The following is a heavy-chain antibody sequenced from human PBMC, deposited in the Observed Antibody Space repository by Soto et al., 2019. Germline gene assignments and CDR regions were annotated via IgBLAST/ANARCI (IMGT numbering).Heavy chain of an antibody. CDR1: GFTFRSYS. D-gene: IGHD3-10*01. CDR3: ARAPWYYYGSGSPTVDY. J-gene: IGHJ4*02. Sequence: PGGPLRLSCAASGFTFRSYSMNWVRQAPGKGLEWVSSISSSSSYIYYADSVKGRFTISRDNAKNSLYLQMNSLRAEDAAVYFCARAPWYYYGSGSPTVDYWGQGTLVTVSS. V-gene: IGHV3-21*01. CDR2: ISSSSSYI.